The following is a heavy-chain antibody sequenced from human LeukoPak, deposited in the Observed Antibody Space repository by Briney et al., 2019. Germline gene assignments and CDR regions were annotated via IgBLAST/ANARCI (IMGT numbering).Heavy chain of an antibody. CDR2: ISGSGGST. CDR1: GFTVSSYG. V-gene: IGHV3-23*01. Sequence: GGSLRLSCAASGFTVSSYGMHWVRQAPGKGLEWVSAISGSGGSTYYADSVKGRFTISRDNSKNTLYLQMNSLRAEDTAVYYCASLRGDGYNLDWGQGTLVTVSS. CDR3: ASLRGDGYNLD. J-gene: IGHJ4*02. D-gene: IGHD5-24*01.